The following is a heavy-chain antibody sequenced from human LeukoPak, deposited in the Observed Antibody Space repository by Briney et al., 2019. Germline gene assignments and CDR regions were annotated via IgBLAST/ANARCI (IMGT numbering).Heavy chain of an antibody. Sequence: SETLSLTCTVSGFSISSYYWSWIRQPPGKGLEWIGYIYYSRSTNYNPSPKSRVIISVATTKNQVSLKLSSVTAADTALYYCARARGGYYLKHWDKGTLVNVPS. J-gene: IGHJ4*02. V-gene: IGHV4-59*01. CDR2: IYYSRST. CDR3: ARARGGYYLKH. CDR1: GFSISSYY. D-gene: IGHD3-22*01.